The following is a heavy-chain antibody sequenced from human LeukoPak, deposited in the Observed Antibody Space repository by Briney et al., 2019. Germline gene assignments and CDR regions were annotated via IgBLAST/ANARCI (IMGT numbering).Heavy chain of an antibody. D-gene: IGHD2-2*01. CDR1: GYTFTGYY. V-gene: IGHV1-2*02. CDR3: ARGAVPVFYYYMDV. Sequence: ASVKVSCKASGYTFTGYYMHWVRQAPGQGLEWMGWINPNSGGTNYAQKFQGRVTMTRDTSISTAYMELSRLGSDDTAVYYCARGAVPVFYYYMDVWGKGTTVTVSS. J-gene: IGHJ6*03. CDR2: INPNSGGT.